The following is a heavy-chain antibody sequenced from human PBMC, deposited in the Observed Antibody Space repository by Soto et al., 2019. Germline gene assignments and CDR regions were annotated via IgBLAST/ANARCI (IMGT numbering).Heavy chain of an antibody. D-gene: IGHD6-6*01. CDR1: GFTVSSNY. V-gene: IGHV3-53*04. CDR3: ARGWVAARPFDY. J-gene: IGHJ4*02. CDR2: IYSGGST. Sequence: WGSLRLSCAASGFTVSSNYMSWVRQAPGKGLEWVSVIYSGGSTYYADSVKGRFTISRHNSKNTLYLQMNSLRAEDTSVYYCARGWVAARPFDYWGQGTLVTVSS.